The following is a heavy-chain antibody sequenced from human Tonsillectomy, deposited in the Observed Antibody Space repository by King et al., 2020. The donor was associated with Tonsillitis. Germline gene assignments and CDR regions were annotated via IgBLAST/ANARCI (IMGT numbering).Heavy chain of an antibody. Sequence: TLKESGPTLMKPTQTLTLTCTFSGFSLSTSGVGVGWIRQPSGKALEWLALIYWDDDKRYSPSLKDRLTITKDTSKNQVVLTMTNMDPVDTATYYCVRSMEVVPVAQGFDYWGQGTLVTVSS. D-gene: IGHD2-2*01. CDR2: IYWDDDK. CDR3: VRSMEVVPVAQGFDY. J-gene: IGHJ4*02. V-gene: IGHV2-5*02. CDR1: GFSLSTSGVG.